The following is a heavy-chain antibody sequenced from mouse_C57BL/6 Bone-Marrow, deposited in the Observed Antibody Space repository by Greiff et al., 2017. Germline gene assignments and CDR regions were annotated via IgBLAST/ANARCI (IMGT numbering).Heavy chain of an antibody. D-gene: IGHD2-3*01. CDR2: ISGGGGNT. V-gene: IGHV5-9*01. Sequence: EVQRVESGGGLVKPGGSLKLSCAASGFTFSSYTMSWVRQTPEKRLEWVATISGGGGNTYYPDSVKGRFTISRDKAKNTLYLQMSSLRSEDTALYYCAREYDGYYYAMDYWGQGTSVTVSS. CDR1: GFTFSSYT. CDR3: AREYDGYYYAMDY. J-gene: IGHJ4*01.